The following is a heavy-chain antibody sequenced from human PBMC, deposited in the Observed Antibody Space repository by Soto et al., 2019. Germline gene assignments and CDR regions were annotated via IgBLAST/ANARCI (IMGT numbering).Heavy chain of an antibody. CDR3: ANPSRRSAARTAVVNGY. J-gene: IGHJ4*02. V-gene: IGHV3-23*01. Sequence: EVQLLESGGGLVQPGGSLRLSCAASGFTFSSYGMSWVRQAPGQGLEWVSAISGSGGSTYYADSVKGRFTISRDNSKNTLYLQMNSLRAEDTAVYYCANPSRRSAARTAVVNGYWGQGTLVTVSP. D-gene: IGHD6-13*01. CDR2: ISGSGGST. CDR1: GFTFSSYG.